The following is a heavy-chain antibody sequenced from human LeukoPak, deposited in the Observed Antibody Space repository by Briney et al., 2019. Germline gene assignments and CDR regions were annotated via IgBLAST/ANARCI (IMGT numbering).Heavy chain of an antibody. CDR3: ARGWILTGLYYFDY. CDR2: INPSGGST. V-gene: IGHV1-46*01. J-gene: IGHJ4*02. CDR1: GYTFTSYD. Sequence: ASVKVSCKASGYTFTSYDINWVRQATGQGLEWMGIINPSGGSTSYAQKFQGRVTMTRDTSTSTVYMEVSSLRFEDTAVYYCARGWILTGLYYFDYWGQGTLVAVSS. D-gene: IGHD3-9*01.